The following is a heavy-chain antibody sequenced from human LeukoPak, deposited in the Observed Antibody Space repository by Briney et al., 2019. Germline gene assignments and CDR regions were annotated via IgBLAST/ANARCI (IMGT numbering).Heavy chain of an antibody. Sequence: SETLSLTCTVSGGSISSGGYYWSWIRQHPGKGLEWIGYIYYSGSTYYNPSLKSRVTISVDTSKNQFSLKLSSVTAADTAVYYCARGASSNNRVCSSTSCPHGGMDVWGQGTTVTVSS. CDR3: ARGASSNNRVCSSTSCPHGGMDV. CDR2: IYYSGST. CDR1: GGSISSGGYY. V-gene: IGHV4-31*03. D-gene: IGHD2-2*01. J-gene: IGHJ6*02.